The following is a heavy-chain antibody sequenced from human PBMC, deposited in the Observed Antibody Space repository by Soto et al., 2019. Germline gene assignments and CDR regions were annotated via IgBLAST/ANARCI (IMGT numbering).Heavy chain of an antibody. Sequence: ASVKVSCKASGYTFTSYDINWVRQATGQGLEWMGWMNPNSGNTGYAQKFQGRVTMTRNTSISTAYMELSSLRSEDTAVYYCARYGTRKYCSGGSCYADAFDIWGQGTMVTVSS. J-gene: IGHJ3*02. CDR2: MNPNSGNT. CDR1: GYTFTSYD. D-gene: IGHD2-15*01. V-gene: IGHV1-8*01. CDR3: ARYGTRKYCSGGSCYADAFDI.